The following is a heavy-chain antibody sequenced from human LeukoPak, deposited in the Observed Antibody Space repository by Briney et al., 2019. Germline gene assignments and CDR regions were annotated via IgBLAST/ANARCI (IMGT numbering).Heavy chain of an antibody. D-gene: IGHD5-24*01. CDR2: IYYSGNT. J-gene: IGHJ3*02. Sequence: SETLSLTCTVSGDSITSGSYYWGWIRQPPGRGLEWIGSIYYSGNTYYNPSLKSRVTISVDTPNNEFSLRLTSVTAADTAVYYCARDRSTMTPPQPDAFDIWGQGTMVTVSS. CDR1: GDSITSGSYY. V-gene: IGHV4-39*07. CDR3: ARDRSTMTPPQPDAFDI.